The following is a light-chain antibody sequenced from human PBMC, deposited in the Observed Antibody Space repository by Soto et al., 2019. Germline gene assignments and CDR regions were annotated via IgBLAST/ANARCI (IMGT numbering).Light chain of an antibody. J-gene: IGKJ1*01. CDR2: DAS. CDR3: QQRFNWPRT. CDR1: QSISTY. Sequence: EIVLTQSPATLSLSPGESPTLSCRASQSISTYLAWYQQKPGQAPRLLIYDASKRITGIPARFSGSGSGTDFTLTISSLEPEDFAVYYCQQRFNWPRTFGQGTKVDI. V-gene: IGKV3-11*01.